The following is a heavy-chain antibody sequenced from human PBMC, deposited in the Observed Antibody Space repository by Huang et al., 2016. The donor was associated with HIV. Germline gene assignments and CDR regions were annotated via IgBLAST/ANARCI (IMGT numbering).Heavy chain of an antibody. CDR1: GGSLSGYY. V-gene: IGHV4-34*02. J-gene: IGHJ5*02. Sequence: QVHLQQWGAGLLKSAETLSLTCAVYGGSLSGYYWSWLRQTPGKGLEWIGEINHLGSPNYNPSLKRRVSISMDGSKKQFSLKLRSISDADTAVYFCARDATKNPRGWFDPWGQGTLVTGSS. CDR2: INHLGSP. CDR3: ARDATKNPRGWFDP. D-gene: IGHD3-10*01.